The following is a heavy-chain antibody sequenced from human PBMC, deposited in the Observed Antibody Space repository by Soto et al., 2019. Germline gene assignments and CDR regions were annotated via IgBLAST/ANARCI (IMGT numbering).Heavy chain of an antibody. CDR1: GFSFDDYA. V-gene: IGHV3-9*01. J-gene: IGHJ4*02. Sequence: GGSLRLSCAGSGFSFDDYAMHWVRQAPGKGLEWVAGISWSGSKLDYADSVRGRFTISRDNAKNSLYLQMSSLRADDTAMYYCAKDIRTSVRGSFDYWGQGT. CDR2: ISWSGSKL. CDR3: AKDIRTSVRGSFDY.